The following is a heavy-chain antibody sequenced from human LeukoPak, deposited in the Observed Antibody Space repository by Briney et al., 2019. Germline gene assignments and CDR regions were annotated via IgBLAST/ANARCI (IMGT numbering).Heavy chain of an antibody. CDR1: GGSFSGYF. D-gene: IGHD3-16*01. J-gene: IGHJ4*02. V-gene: IGHV4-34*12. CDR2: IFHTGSA. CDR3: ASPRGTYIDY. Sequence: SETLSLTCAVYGGSFSGYFWGWIRQSPGQGLEWIGSIFHTGSASYNPSLKSRATLSVDTSKNEFSLKLTSVSAADTAIYYCASPRGTYIDYWGQGTLVIVSS.